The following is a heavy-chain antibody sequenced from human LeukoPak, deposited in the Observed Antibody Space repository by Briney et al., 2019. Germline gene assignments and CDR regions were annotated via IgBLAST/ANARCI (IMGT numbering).Heavy chain of an antibody. J-gene: IGHJ5*02. V-gene: IGHV3-30-3*01. CDR2: ISYDGSNK. CDR3: ASTAGIAAARFDP. Sequence: PGGSLRLSCAASGFTFSSYAMHWVRQAPGKGLEWVAVISYDGSNKYYADSVKGRFTISRDNSKNTLYLQMNSLRAEDTAVYYCASTAGIAAARFDPWGQGTLVTASS. D-gene: IGHD6-13*01. CDR1: GFTFSSYA.